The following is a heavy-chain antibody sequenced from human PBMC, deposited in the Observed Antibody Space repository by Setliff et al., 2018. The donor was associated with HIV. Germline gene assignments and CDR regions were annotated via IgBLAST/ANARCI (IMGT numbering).Heavy chain of an antibody. J-gene: IGHJ4*02. V-gene: IGHV4-61*09. CDR3: ARDVMEWFGNYFDN. CDR2: IHISGTA. CDR1: GGSISSGSDY. D-gene: IGHD3-3*01. Sequence: SETLSLTCTVSGGSISSGSDYWSWTRQPAGKGLEWIGQIHISGTANYNPSLKSRVTISIDTSKHQFSLKLTSVTAADTAVYYCARDVMEWFGNYFDNWGQGALVTVS.